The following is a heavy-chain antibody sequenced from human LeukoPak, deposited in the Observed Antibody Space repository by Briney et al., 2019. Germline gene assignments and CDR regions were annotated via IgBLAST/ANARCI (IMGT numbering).Heavy chain of an antibody. J-gene: IGHJ4*02. CDR3: AREVPALDY. CDR2: ISGSGDTT. Sequence: GGSLRLSCAASGFTFSSYAMSWVRQAPGKGLEWVSTISGSGDTTYYADSVKGRFTISRDNSKNTVYLQMNSLRAEGTAIYYCAREVPALDYWAREPWSPSP. CDR1: GFTFSSYA. D-gene: IGHD2-2*01. V-gene: IGHV3-23*01.